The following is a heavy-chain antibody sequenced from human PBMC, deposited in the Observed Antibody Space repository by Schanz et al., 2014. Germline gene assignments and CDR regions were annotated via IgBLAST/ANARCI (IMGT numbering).Heavy chain of an antibody. V-gene: IGHV3-23*01. CDR3: VRVSFADPRLYRGMDRDIDY. J-gene: IGHJ4*02. Sequence: EVQLLESGGGLVQPGGSLRLSCAASGFTFSSYAMSWVRQAPGKGLEWVSAISGSGGSTYYADSVKGRFTISRDNSKNTLYLQMNSLRAEDTAVYYCVRVSFADPRLYRGMDRDIDYWGQGTLVTVPS. CDR1: GFTFSSYA. D-gene: IGHD5-18*01. CDR2: ISGSGGST.